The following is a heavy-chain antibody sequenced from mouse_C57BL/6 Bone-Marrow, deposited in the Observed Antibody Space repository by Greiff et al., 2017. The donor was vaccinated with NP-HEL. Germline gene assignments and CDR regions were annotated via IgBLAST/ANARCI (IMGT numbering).Heavy chain of an antibody. CDR3: ARGDTVVGDY. V-gene: IGHV1-54*01. CDR1: GYAFTNYL. D-gene: IGHD1-1*01. CDR2: INPGSGGT. Sequence: QVQLQQSGAELVRPGTSVKVSCKASGYAFTNYLIEWVKQRPGQGLEWIGVINPGSGGTNYNEKFKGKATLTTDKSSSPAYMQLSSLTSEDSAVYFCARGDTVVGDYWGQGTTLTVSS. J-gene: IGHJ2*01.